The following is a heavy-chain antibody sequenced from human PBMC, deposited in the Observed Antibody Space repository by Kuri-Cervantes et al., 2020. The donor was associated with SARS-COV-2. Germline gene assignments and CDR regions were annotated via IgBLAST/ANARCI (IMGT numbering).Heavy chain of an antibody. V-gene: IGHV3-30*02. CDR2: IRYDGSNK. Sequence: GGSLRLSCAASGFTFSSYGMHWVRQAPGKGLEWVAFIRYDGSNKYYADSVKGRFTISRDNSKNTLYLQMNSLRAEDTAVYYYAKDFWDIVVVPAPSFDYWGQGTLVTVSS. CDR3: AKDFWDIVVVPAPSFDY. J-gene: IGHJ4*02. D-gene: IGHD2-2*01. CDR1: GFTFSSYG.